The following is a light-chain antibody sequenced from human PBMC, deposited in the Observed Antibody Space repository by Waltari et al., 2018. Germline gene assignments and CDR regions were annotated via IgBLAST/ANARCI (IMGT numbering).Light chain of an antibody. CDR3: SSYAGNDLVI. V-gene: IGLV2-14*01. Sequence: QSALTQPASLSGSPGQSITISCPGTHSDVGSYNYFSWYQQHPGKAPKLMIYEVTNRPSGLSNRFSGSKSGNTASLTITELQAEDEADYYCSSYAGNDLVIFGGGTKLTVL. CDR1: HSDVGSYNY. J-gene: IGLJ2*01. CDR2: EVT.